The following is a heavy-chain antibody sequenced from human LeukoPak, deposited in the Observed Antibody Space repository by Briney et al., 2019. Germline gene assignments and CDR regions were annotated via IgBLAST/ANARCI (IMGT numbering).Heavy chain of an antibody. Sequence: PSETLSLTCTVSGGSISSCYWSWIRQPPRKGLEWIGCIHYSGYTNYNPSLESRLTISVATSKYQFSLKLSSVTAADTAVYYCARAGPAAISTFDYWGQGTLVTVSS. CDR2: IHYSGYT. V-gene: IGHV4-59*01. J-gene: IGHJ4*02. CDR1: GGSISSCY. CDR3: ARAGPAAISTFDY. D-gene: IGHD2-2*02.